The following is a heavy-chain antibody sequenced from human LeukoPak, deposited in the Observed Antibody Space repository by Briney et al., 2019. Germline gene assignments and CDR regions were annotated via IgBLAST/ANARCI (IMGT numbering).Heavy chain of an antibody. D-gene: IGHD5-18*01. CDR3: ARSPYSYGFTSDY. V-gene: IGHV1-2*06. Sequence: ASVKVSRKASGYTFTGYYMHWVRQAPGQGLEWMGRINPNSGGTNYAQKFQGRVTMTRDTSISTAYMELGRLRSDDTAVYYCARSPYSYGFTSDYWGQGTLVTVSS. CDR1: GYTFTGYY. CDR2: INPNSGGT. J-gene: IGHJ4*02.